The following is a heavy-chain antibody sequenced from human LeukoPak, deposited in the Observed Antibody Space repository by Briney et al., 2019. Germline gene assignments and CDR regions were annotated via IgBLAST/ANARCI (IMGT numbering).Heavy chain of an antibody. CDR3: ARDKRQYYDFWSGYFDP. V-gene: IGHV4-59*12. CDR1: GDSISGYY. CDR2: IHYSGST. D-gene: IGHD3-3*01. J-gene: IGHJ5*02. Sequence: PSETLSLTCTVSGDSISGYYWSWVRQPPGKGLEWIGYIHYSGSTNYNPSLKSRVTISVDRSKNQFSLKLSSVTAADTAVYYCARDKRQYYDFWSGYFDPWGQGTLVTVSS.